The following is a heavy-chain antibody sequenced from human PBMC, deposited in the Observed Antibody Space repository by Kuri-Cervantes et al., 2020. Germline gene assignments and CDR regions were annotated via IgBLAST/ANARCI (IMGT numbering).Heavy chain of an antibody. CDR2: IYYSGST. D-gene: IGHD3-22*01. CDR1: GGSISSYY. Sequence: SETLSLTCTVSGGSISSYYWSWIRQPPGKGLEWIGYIYYSGSTNYNPSLESRVTISVDTSKNQFSLKLSSVTAADTAVYYCARVSYYYDSSGYYYVFDYWGQGTLVTVSS. J-gene: IGHJ4*02. V-gene: IGHV4-59*01. CDR3: ARVSYYYDSSGYYYVFDY.